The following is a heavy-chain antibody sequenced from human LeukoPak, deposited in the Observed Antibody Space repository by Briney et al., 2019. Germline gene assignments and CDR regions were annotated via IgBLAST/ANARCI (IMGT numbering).Heavy chain of an antibody. Sequence: GESLKISCQASGYTFTRNWIGWVRRMPGKGLEWMGIIFPADSDTRYSPSFPGQVTISADKSINTAYLQWSSLKASDTAMYYCASSVAVAGPDAFDIWGQGTMVTVSS. CDR3: ASSVAVAGPDAFDI. CDR1: GYTFTRNW. J-gene: IGHJ3*02. CDR2: IFPADSDT. D-gene: IGHD6-19*01. V-gene: IGHV5-51*01.